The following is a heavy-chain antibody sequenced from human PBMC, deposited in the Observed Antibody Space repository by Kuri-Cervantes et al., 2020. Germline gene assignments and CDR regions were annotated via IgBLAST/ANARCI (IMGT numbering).Heavy chain of an antibody. V-gene: IGHV4-31*01. J-gene: IGHJ3*01. CDR2: IYNSGST. CDR3: ARGSWKSISGAFDF. D-gene: IGHD6-13*01. CDR1: GGSISSSSYY. Sequence: SETLSLTCTVSGGSISSSSYYWSWIRQHPGKGLEWIGYIYNSGSTYYNPSLKTPVNISVDTSKNQFSLKLSSVTAADTALYYCARGSWKSISGAFDFWGQGTMVTVSS.